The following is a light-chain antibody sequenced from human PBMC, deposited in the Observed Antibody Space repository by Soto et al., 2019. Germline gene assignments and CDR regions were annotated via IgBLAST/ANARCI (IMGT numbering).Light chain of an antibody. CDR3: QQYDYLWT. J-gene: IGKJ1*01. Sequence: EMVMTQSPATLSVSPGEGATLSCRASQSVRTGLAWYQQKPGQAPRLLIYGASIRATGIPARFSGSGSGTEFALTITRLQSEDFAGYYCQQYDYLWTFGQGTKVEIK. CDR2: GAS. CDR1: QSVRTG. V-gene: IGKV3-15*01.